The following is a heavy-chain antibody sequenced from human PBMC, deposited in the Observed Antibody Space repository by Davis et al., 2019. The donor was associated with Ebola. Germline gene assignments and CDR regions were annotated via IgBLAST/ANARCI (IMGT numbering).Heavy chain of an antibody. CDR1: GFTVSSNY. D-gene: IGHD3-10*01. Sequence: GESLKISCAASGFTVSSNYMSWVRQAPGKGLEWVSAISGSGGSTYYADSVKGRFTISRDNSKNTLYLQMNSLRAEDTAVYYCAKGPRYYGSGIPFDYWGQGTLVTVSS. CDR2: ISGSGGST. J-gene: IGHJ4*02. V-gene: IGHV3-23*01. CDR3: AKGPRYYGSGIPFDY.